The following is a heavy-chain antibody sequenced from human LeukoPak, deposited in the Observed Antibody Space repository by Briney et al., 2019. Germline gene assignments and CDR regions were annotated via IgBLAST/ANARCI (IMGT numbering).Heavy chain of an antibody. CDR3: ARAWLGYGGNAYWYFDL. CDR2: IYYSGST. V-gene: IGHV4-59*01. J-gene: IGHJ2*01. D-gene: IGHD4-23*01. CDR1: GGSISSYY. Sequence: SETLSLTCTVSGGSISSYYWSWMRQPPGKGLEWIGYIYYSGSTNYNPSLKSRVTISVDTSKNQFSLKLSSVTAADTAVYFCARAWLGYGGNAYWYFDLWGRGNLVTVSS.